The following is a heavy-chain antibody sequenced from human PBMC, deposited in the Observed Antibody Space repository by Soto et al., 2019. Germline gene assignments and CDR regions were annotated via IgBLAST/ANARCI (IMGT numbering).Heavy chain of an antibody. CDR2: IKQDGSQK. Sequence: PGGSLRPSCAASGFTFSRYWMSWVRQGPGKGLEWVANIKQDGSQKNYVDSVKGRVTISRDNAKNSLYLQMNSLRAEDTAVYYCARHDYYDSSGSSYYGMDVWGQGTTVTVS. J-gene: IGHJ6*02. V-gene: IGHV3-7*04. D-gene: IGHD3-22*01. CDR3: ARHDYYDSSGSSYYGMDV. CDR1: GFTFSRYW.